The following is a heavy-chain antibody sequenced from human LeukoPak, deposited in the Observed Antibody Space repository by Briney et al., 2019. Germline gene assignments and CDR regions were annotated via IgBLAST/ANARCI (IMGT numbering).Heavy chain of an antibody. J-gene: IGHJ4*02. CDR3: ARSENYRFDY. CDR1: GDSVSSNSVV. Sequence: SQTLSLTCAISGDSVSSNSVVWHWIRQSPSRGLGWLGRTYYRSKWYNDYSISVKSRITINPDTSKNQFSLHLISVTPEDTAVYYCARSENYRFDYWGQGTLVTVSS. CDR2: TYYRSKWYN. D-gene: IGHD1-7*01. V-gene: IGHV6-1*01.